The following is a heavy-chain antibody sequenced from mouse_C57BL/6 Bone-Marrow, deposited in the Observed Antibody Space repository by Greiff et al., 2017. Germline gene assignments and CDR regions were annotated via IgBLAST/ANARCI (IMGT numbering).Heavy chain of an antibody. J-gene: IGHJ3*01. CDR2: ISSGGSYT. CDR3: ARAIYYGIAWFAY. CDR1: GFTFSSYG. D-gene: IGHD2-1*01. V-gene: IGHV5-6*01. Sequence: EVQLVESGGDLVKPGGSLKLSCAASGFTFSSYGMSWVRQTPDKRLEWVATISSGGSYTYYPDSVKGRFTISRDNAKNTLYLQMSSLKSEDTAMYYGARAIYYGIAWFAYWGQGTLVTVSA.